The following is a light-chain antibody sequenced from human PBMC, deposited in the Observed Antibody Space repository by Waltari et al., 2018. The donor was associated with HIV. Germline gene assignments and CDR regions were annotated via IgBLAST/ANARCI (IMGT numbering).Light chain of an antibody. CDR3: QAWDSSLAGVV. CDR1: KLGDKY. V-gene: IGLV3-1*01. Sequence: SYELTQPPSVSVSPGQTASITCSGDKLGDKYACWYQQKPGQSPVLGIYQDTKRPSGIPWRFSDANSGNTATLTIRGTQARDEADYYCQAWDSSLAGVVFGGGTKLTVI. CDR2: QDT. J-gene: IGLJ2*01.